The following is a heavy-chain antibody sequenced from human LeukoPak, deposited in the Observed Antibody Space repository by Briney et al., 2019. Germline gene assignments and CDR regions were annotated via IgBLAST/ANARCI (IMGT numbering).Heavy chain of an antibody. CDR1: GFTFSSYG. CDR3: ARNRGSYQYYFDY. V-gene: IGHV3-30*02. CDR2: IRYDGSNK. Sequence: SRGSLRLSCAASGFTFSSYGMHWVRQAPGKGLEWVAFIRYDGSNKYYVDSVKGRFTISRDNSKNTLYLQMNSLRAEGTAVYYCARNRGSYQYYFDYWGQGTLVTASS. J-gene: IGHJ4*02. D-gene: IGHD1-26*01.